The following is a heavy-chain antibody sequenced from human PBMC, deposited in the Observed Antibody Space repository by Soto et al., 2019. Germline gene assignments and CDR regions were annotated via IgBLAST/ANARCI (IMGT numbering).Heavy chain of an antibody. J-gene: IGHJ4*02. CDR3: AHRRGFGELLY. Sequence: QITLKESGPTLVKPTQTLTLTCTFSGFSLSTSGVGVGWIRQPPGKALEWLALIYWDDNKLYSPSLKSRLTXTXXTSKNQVVLTMTNMDPVDTATYYCAHRRGFGELLYWGQGTLVTVSS. CDR1: GFSLSTSGVG. CDR2: IYWDDNK. D-gene: IGHD3-10*01. V-gene: IGHV2-5*02.